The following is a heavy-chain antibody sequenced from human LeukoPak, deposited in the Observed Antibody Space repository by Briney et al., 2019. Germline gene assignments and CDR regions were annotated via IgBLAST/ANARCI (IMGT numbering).Heavy chain of an antibody. CDR1: GGSISSYY. V-gene: IGHV4-4*07. D-gene: IGHD2-2*01. J-gene: IGHJ4*02. Sequence: SETLSLTCTVSGGSISSYYWSWIRQPAGKGLEWIGRIYTSGSTNYNPSLKSRVTIPVDTSKNQFSLKLSSVTAADTAVYYCARGEMDCSSTSCYVYYFDYWGQGTLVTVSS. CDR2: IYTSGST. CDR3: ARGEMDCSSTSCYVYYFDY.